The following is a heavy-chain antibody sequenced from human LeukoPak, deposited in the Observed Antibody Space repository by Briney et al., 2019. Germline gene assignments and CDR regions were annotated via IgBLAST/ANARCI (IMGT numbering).Heavy chain of an antibody. J-gene: IGHJ3*02. CDR2: IKQDGSEK. Sequence: GGSLRLSCEASGFAFSSHCMSWVRQAPGRGLEWVANIKQDGSEKYYVDSVKGRFTISRDNAKNSLYLQMSILRAADTAVYYCARVRIAVAVSAFDIWGQGTMVTVSS. V-gene: IGHV3-7*01. CDR1: GFAFSSHC. D-gene: IGHD6-19*01. CDR3: ARVRIAVAVSAFDI.